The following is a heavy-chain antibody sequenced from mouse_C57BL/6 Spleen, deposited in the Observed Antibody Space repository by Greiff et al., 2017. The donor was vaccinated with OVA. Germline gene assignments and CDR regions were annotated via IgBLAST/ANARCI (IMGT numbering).Heavy chain of an antibody. CDR1: GYTFTSYW. D-gene: IGHD1-2*01. V-gene: IGHV1-64*01. Sequence: QVHVKQPGAELVKPGASVKLSCKASGYTFTSYWMHWVKQRPGQGLEWIGMIHPNSGSTNYNEKFKSKATLTVDKSSSTAYMQLSSLTSEDSAVYYCARSPITPSMDYWGQGTSVTVSS. J-gene: IGHJ4*01. CDR3: ARSPITPSMDY. CDR2: IHPNSGST.